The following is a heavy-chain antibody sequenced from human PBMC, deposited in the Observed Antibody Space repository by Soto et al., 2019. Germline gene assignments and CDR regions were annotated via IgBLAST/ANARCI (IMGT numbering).Heavy chain of an antibody. Sequence: GASVKVSCKASGYTFTSYGISWVRQAPGQGLEWMGWISAYNGNTNYAQKLQGRVTMTTDTSTSTAYMELRSLRSDDTAVYYCARDIGNGENPCYYYYMDVWGKGTTVTVSS. CDR1: GYTFTSYG. D-gene: IGHD3-10*01. CDR2: ISAYNGNT. CDR3: ARDIGNGENPCYYYYMDV. J-gene: IGHJ6*03. V-gene: IGHV1-18*01.